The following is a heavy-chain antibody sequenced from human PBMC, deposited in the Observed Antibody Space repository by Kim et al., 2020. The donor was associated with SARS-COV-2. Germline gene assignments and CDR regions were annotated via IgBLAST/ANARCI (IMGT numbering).Heavy chain of an antibody. Sequence: GGSLRLSCAASGFTFSSYAMSWVRQAPGKGLEWVSAISGSGGSTYYADSVKGRFTISRDNSKNTLYLQMNSLRAEDTAVYYCAKGNSDYGDYYYYYGMDAWGQGTTVTVSS. J-gene: IGHJ6*02. CDR1: GFTFSSYA. V-gene: IGHV3-23*01. D-gene: IGHD4-17*01. CDR3: AKGNSDYGDYYYYYGMDA. CDR2: ISGSGGST.